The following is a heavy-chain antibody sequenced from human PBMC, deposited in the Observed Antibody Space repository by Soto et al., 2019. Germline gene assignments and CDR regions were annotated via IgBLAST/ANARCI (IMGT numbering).Heavy chain of an antibody. V-gene: IGHV1-2*04. CDR1: GYTFTGYY. D-gene: IGHD3-10*01. J-gene: IGHJ6*02. CDR2: INPNSGGT. Sequence: WASVKVSCKASGYTFTGYYMHWVRQAPGQGLEWMGWINPNSGGTNYAQKFQGWVTMTRDTSISTAYMELSRLRSDDTAVYYCASSFRHYYGSGSINYYYYYGMDVWGQGTTVTVSS. CDR3: ASSFRHYYGSGSINYYYYYGMDV.